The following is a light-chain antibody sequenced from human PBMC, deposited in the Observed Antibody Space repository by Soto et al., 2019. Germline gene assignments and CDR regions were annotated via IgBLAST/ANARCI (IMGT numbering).Light chain of an antibody. CDR2: KAS. J-gene: IGKJ1*01. CDR1: QSISSY. CDR3: QQYNSYWT. Sequence: DIQMTQSPSTLSASVGDRVTITCRASQSISSYLAWYQQKPGKAPKLLIYKASSLETGVPSRFSGSGSGTEFTITISSLQPDDFATYYCQQYNSYWTFGQGTKVDIK. V-gene: IGKV1-5*03.